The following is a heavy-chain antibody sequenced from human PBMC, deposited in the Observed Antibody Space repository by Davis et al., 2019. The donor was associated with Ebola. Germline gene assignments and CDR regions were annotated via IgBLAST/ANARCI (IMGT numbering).Heavy chain of an antibody. CDR3: ARNVDYGDYVDAFDI. J-gene: IGHJ3*02. V-gene: IGHV3-23*01. CDR1: GFTFSSYA. Sequence: PGGSLRLSCAASGFTFSSYAMSWVRQAPGKGLEWVSAISGSGGSTYYADSVKGRFTISRDNSKNTLYLQMNSLRAEDTAVYYCARNVDYGDYVDAFDIWGQGTMVTVSS. CDR2: ISGSGGST. D-gene: IGHD4-17*01.